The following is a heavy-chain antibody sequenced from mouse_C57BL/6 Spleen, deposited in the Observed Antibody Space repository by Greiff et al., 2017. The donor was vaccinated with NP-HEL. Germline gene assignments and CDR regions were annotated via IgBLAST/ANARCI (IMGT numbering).Heavy chain of an antibody. Sequence: EVKGVGTVPELVRPGASVKLSCTASGFNIKNTYMHWVKQRPEQGLEWIGRIDPANGNTKYAPKFQGKATITADTSSNTAYLQLSSLTSEDTAIYYCARVLRLLLDYWGQGTTLTVSS. J-gene: IGHJ2*01. CDR2: IDPANGNT. CDR3: ARVLRLLLDY. CDR1: GFNIKNTY. V-gene: IGHV14-3*01. D-gene: IGHD3-2*02.